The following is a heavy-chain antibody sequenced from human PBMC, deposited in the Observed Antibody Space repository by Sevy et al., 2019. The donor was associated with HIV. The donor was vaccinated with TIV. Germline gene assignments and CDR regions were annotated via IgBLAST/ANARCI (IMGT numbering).Heavy chain of an antibody. CDR3: ARDHDILTGYYRNGPDAFDI. V-gene: IGHV3-21*01. J-gene: IGHJ3*02. Sequence: GGSLRLSCAASGFTFSSYSMNWVRQAPGKGLEWVSSISSSSSYIYYADSVKGRFTISRNNAKKSLYLQMNSLRAEDTAVYYCARDHDILTGYYRNGPDAFDIWGQGTMVTVSS. CDR2: ISSSSSYI. D-gene: IGHD3-9*01. CDR1: GFTFSSYS.